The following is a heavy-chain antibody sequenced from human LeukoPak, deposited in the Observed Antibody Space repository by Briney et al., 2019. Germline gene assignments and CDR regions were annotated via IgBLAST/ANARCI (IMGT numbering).Heavy chain of an antibody. CDR3: ARWRVRGSRGGFDY. CDR1: GGSISSGDYY. V-gene: IGHV4-30-4*08. CDR2: IYYSGST. Sequence: SETLSLTCTVSGGSISSGDYYWSWIRQPPGKGLEWIGYIYYSGSTYYNPSLKSRVTISIDTSKNQFSLKLSSVTAADTAVYYCARWRVRGSRGGFDYWGQGTLVTVSS. D-gene: IGHD3-10*01. J-gene: IGHJ4*02.